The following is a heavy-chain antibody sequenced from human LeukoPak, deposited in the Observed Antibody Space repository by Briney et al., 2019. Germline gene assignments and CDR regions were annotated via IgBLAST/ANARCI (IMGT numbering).Heavy chain of an antibody. D-gene: IGHD6-6*01. V-gene: IGHV4-31*03. J-gene: IGHJ4*02. Sequence: SETLSLTCTVSGGSISSGGYYWSWIRQHAGKGLEWIGYIYYSGSTYYNPSLKSRVTISVDTSKNQFSLKLSSVTAADTAVYYCAEYSIQSAFDYWGQGTLVTVTS. CDR1: GGSISSGGYY. CDR2: IYYSGST. CDR3: AEYSIQSAFDY.